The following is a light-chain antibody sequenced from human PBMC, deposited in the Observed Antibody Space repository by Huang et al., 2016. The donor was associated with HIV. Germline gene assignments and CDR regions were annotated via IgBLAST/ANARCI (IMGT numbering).Light chain of an antibody. Sequence: EIVLTQSPGTLSLSPGERATLSCRASQRVSSSYLAWYQQKPGQAPRLLIYGASSRATGIPDRFSGSGSGTDFTLTISRLEPEDFAVYYCQYYGSSLWTFGQGTKVEIK. V-gene: IGKV3-20*01. J-gene: IGKJ1*01. CDR2: GAS. CDR1: QRVSSSY. CDR3: QYYGSSLWT.